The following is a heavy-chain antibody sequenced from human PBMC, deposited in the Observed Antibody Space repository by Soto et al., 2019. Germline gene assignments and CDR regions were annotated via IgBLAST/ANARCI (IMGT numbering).Heavy chain of an antibody. Sequence: QVQLVQSGAEVKKPGASVKVSCKASGYTFTSYGLSWVRQAPGQGLEWMGWISAYNGNTNYAQKLQGRVTMTTDTSTSTAFMELRSLRSDDTAVYYCARDIWFQAAAAADWFDPWGQGTLVTVSS. J-gene: IGHJ5*02. V-gene: IGHV1-18*01. D-gene: IGHD6-13*01. CDR2: ISAYNGNT. CDR3: ARDIWFQAAAAADWFDP. CDR1: GYTFTSYG.